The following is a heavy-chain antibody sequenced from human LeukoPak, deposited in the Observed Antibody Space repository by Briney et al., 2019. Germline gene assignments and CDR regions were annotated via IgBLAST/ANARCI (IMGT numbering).Heavy chain of an antibody. J-gene: IGHJ6*02. CDR2: INHSGST. V-gene: IGHV4-34*01. Sequence: PXETLSLTCAVYGGSFSGYYWSWIRQPPGKGLEWIGEINHSGSTNYNPSLKSRVTISVDTSKNQFSLKLSSVTAADTAVYYCARGFRGQKYGMDVWGQGTTVTVSS. CDR3: ARGFRGQKYGMDV. CDR1: GGSFSGYY. D-gene: IGHD5-24*01.